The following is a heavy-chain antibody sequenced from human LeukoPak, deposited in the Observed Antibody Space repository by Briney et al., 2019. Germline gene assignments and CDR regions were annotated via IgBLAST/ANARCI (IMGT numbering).Heavy chain of an antibody. J-gene: IGHJ4*02. Sequence: GGSLRLSCAASGFTFSSYAMSWVRQAPGKGLEWVSAISGSGGSTYYADSVKGRFTNSRDNSKNTLYLQMNSLRAEDTAVYYCAKGLSGFLEWLLYDYWGQGTLVTVSS. CDR1: GFTFSSYA. V-gene: IGHV3-23*01. CDR2: ISGSGGST. D-gene: IGHD3-3*01. CDR3: AKGLSGFLEWLLYDY.